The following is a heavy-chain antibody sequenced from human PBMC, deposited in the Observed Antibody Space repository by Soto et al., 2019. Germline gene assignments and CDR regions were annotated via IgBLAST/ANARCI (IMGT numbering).Heavy chain of an antibody. CDR3: ARRRYCGYDRYHKHYYGMDV. J-gene: IGHJ6*02. CDR1: GDTFSSYA. Sequence: QVQLVQSGAELKKTGSSVTVSCRASGDTFSSYAVNWVRQAPGRGLEWMGRIITVLGTTDYAQNFKGRVTNPEEKSSKTGYMELSSMRSDDTAVYYCARRRYCGYDRYHKHYYGMDVWGQGTTVTVAS. D-gene: IGHD2-21*01. V-gene: IGHV1-69*08. CDR2: IITVLGTT.